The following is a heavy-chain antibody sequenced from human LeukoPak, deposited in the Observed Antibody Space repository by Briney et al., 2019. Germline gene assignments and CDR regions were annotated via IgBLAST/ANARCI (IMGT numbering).Heavy chain of an antibody. Sequence: GASVKVSCKASGYTFTGYYMHWVRQALGQGLEWMGWINPNSGGTNYAQKFQSRVTMTRDTSISTAYMELSRLRSDDTAVYYCARDFRYCSSTSCPHWGQGTLVTVSS. CDR3: ARDFRYCSSTSCPH. V-gene: IGHV1-2*02. D-gene: IGHD2-2*01. CDR1: GYTFTGYY. J-gene: IGHJ4*02. CDR2: INPNSGGT.